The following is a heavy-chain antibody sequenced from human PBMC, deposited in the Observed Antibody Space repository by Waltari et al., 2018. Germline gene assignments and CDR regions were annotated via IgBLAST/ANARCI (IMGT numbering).Heavy chain of an antibody. Sequence: EEQLVESGGRLVQSGGSLRLSCAASGFTVRDNYMTWVRQAPGKGLEWVSCIYNDGSTFYAESVKGRFTISREISRNEVSLQMHSVRGDDAGIYYCAREWSNATTWFGGYFDLWGQGTQVIVSS. J-gene: IGHJ4*02. D-gene: IGHD3-16*01. CDR3: AREWSNATTWFGGYFDL. CDR2: IYNDGST. V-gene: IGHV3-53*01. CDR1: GFTVRDNY.